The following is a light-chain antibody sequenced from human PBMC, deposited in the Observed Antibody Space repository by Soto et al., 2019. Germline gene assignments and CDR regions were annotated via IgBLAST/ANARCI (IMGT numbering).Light chain of an antibody. CDR2: DVT. V-gene: IGLV2-11*01. Sequence: LTQPRSVSGSPGQSVTISCTGTSSDVGGYYFVSWYQQHPGKTPKLMIYDVTKRPSGVPDRFSGSKSGNTASLTISGLQAEDEAEYYCCSYAGSFNYVFGTGTKVTVL. CDR3: CSYAGSFNYV. J-gene: IGLJ1*01. CDR1: SSDVGGYYF.